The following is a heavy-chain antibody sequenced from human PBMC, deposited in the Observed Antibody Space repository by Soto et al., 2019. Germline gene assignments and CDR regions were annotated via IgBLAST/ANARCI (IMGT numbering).Heavy chain of an antibody. CDR3: ARDAGGTYVY. J-gene: IGHJ4*02. CDR2: SKNKANSYTT. D-gene: IGHD1-1*01. CDR1: GFSFSEYY. V-gene: IGHV3-72*01. Sequence: EVQLVESGGDLVQPEGSLRLTCAASGFSFSEYYMDWVRQSPGKGLEWIGRSKNKANSYTTEYIASVKGRFTISRDNANNLLYLQMNSLKIDDTAVYFCARDAGGTYVYWGQGPQVTVSS.